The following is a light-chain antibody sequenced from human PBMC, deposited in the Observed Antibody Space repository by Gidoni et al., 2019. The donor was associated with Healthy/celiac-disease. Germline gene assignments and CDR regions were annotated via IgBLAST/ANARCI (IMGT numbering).Light chain of an antibody. CDR2: GAS. Sequence: EIVMTQSPATLSVSPGERATLSCRASQSVSSNLAWYQQKPGQAPRLLLYGASTRATGIPARFSGSGSGTEFTLTISSLQSEDFAVYDCQQYNNWPPYTFXQXTKLEIK. V-gene: IGKV3-15*01. J-gene: IGKJ2*01. CDR1: QSVSSN. CDR3: QQYNNWPPYT.